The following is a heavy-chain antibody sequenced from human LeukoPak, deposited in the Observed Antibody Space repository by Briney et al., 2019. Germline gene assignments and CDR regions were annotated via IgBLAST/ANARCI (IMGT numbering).Heavy chain of an antibody. D-gene: IGHD3-9*01. CDR2: INHSGST. V-gene: IGHV4-34*01. J-gene: IGHJ4*02. Sequence: SETLSLTCAVYGGSFSGYYWSWIRQPPGKGLEWIGEINHSGSTNYNPSLKSRVTISVDTSKNQFSLKLSSVTAADTAVYCCARGIPYYDILTGIGARYFDYWGQGTLVTVSS. CDR3: ARGIPYYDILTGIGARYFDY. CDR1: GGSFSGYY.